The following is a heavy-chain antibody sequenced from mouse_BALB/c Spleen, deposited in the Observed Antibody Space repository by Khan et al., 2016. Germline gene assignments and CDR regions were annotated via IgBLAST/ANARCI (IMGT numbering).Heavy chain of an antibody. Sequence: VELVESGGGLVQPGGFLRLSCATSGFTFTDYYMSWVRQPPGKAPERLGFIRNKANGYTTDYSASVKGRFTISRDNSQSILYLQMITLRAEDSATYYCDIDRDSGSRYWYFDVWGAGTTVTVSS. D-gene: IGHD1-1*01. CDR3: DIDRDSGSRYWYFDV. V-gene: IGHV7-3*02. CDR2: IRNKANGYTT. J-gene: IGHJ1*01. CDR1: GFTFTDYY.